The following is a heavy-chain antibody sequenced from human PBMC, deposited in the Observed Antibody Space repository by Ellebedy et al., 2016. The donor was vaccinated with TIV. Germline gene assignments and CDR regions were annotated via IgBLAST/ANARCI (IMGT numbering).Heavy chain of an antibody. Sequence: AASVKVSCKASGYAFTNYGLSWVRQAPGQGLEWMGWISGYNGYTNYVRKLHDRVTITADTSTSAAYMELRSLRSDDTAMYYCARDQASIVATAGFDYWGQGSLVTVSS. J-gene: IGHJ4*02. CDR1: GYAFTNYG. V-gene: IGHV1-18*04. D-gene: IGHD2-21*01. CDR2: ISGYNGYT. CDR3: ARDQASIVATAGFDY.